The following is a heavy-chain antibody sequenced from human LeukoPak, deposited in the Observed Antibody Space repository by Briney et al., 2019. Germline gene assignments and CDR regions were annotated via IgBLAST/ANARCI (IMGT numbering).Heavy chain of an antibody. D-gene: IGHD2-2*01. V-gene: IGHV4-38-2*02. J-gene: IGHJ5*02. CDR1: GYSISSGYY. CDR3: ARDYCTSTTCPNWFDP. CDR2: IYHSGST. Sequence: PSETLSLTCTVSGYSISSGYYWGWIRQPPGKGLEWIGSIYHSGSTYYNPSLKSRVTISVDKSKNQFSLKLNSVTAADTAVYYCARDYCTSTTCPNWFDPWGQGTLVTVSS.